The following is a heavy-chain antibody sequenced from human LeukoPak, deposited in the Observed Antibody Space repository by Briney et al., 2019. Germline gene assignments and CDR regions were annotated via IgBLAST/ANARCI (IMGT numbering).Heavy chain of an antibody. CDR1: GYSISSGYY. D-gene: IGHD2-15*01. Sequence: SETLSLTCTVSGYSISSGYYWGWIRQPPGKGLEWIGSIYHSGSTYYNPSLKSRVTISVDTSKNQFSLKLSSVTAADTAVYYCARGEGVIVVVVVAATQAFDIWGQGTMVTVSS. CDR2: IYHSGST. J-gene: IGHJ3*02. V-gene: IGHV4-38-2*02. CDR3: ARGEGVIVVVVVAATQAFDI.